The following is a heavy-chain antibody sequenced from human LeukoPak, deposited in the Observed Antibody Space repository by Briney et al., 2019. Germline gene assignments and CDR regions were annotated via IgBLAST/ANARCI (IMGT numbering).Heavy chain of an antibody. CDR3: ARSEGYYFDQ. Sequence: SETLSLTCAVYGGSFSAYYWSWIRQPPGKGLEWIGEINHSGSTNYNPSLKSRVAISVDTSRNQFSLKLSSVTAADTAVYYCARSEGYYFDQWGQGTLVTVSS. V-gene: IGHV4-34*01. CDR2: INHSGST. J-gene: IGHJ4*02. CDR1: GGSFSAYY.